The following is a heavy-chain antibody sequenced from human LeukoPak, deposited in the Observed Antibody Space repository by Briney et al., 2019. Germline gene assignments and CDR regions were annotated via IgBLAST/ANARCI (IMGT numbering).Heavy chain of an antibody. CDR3: ARVMRGEYSSSLEAFDI. CDR2: IWYDGSNK. J-gene: IGHJ3*02. D-gene: IGHD6-6*01. Sequence: QPGGSLRLSCAASGFTFSSYGMHWVRQAPGKGLEWVAVIWYDGSNKYYADSVKGRFTISRDNSKNTLYLQMNSLRAEDTAVYYCARVMRGEYSSSLEAFDIWGQGTMVTVSS. CDR1: GFTFSSYG. V-gene: IGHV3-33*08.